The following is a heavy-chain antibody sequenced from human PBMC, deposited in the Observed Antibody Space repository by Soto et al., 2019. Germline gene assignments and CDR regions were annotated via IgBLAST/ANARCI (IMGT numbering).Heavy chain of an antibody. J-gene: IGHJ6*03. D-gene: IGHD5-12*01. V-gene: IGHV3-23*01. CDR3: AKGSGYDYTYYYHCYMDV. CDR2: ISGAGGST. Sequence: GGSLRLSCAASGFTFINYAMSWVRQAPGKGLEWVSSISGAGGSTYYTDSVKGRFTISRDNSKNTLYLQVNSLRADDTAVYYCAKGSGYDYTYYYHCYMDVWGKGTTVTVSS. CDR1: GFTFINYA.